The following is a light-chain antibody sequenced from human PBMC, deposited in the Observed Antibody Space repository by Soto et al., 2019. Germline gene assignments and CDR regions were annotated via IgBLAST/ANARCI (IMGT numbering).Light chain of an antibody. J-gene: IGLJ1*01. CDR3: SSYAGSNNLGV. CDR1: SSDVGGYNY. V-gene: IGLV2-8*01. Sequence: QSALTQPPSASGSPGQSVTISCTGTSSDVGGYNYVSWYQQHPGKAPKLMISEVSKRPSGVPDRFSGSKSGNTASLTVSGRQDEDEADYYCSSYAGSNNLGVFGSGSKLTVL. CDR2: EVS.